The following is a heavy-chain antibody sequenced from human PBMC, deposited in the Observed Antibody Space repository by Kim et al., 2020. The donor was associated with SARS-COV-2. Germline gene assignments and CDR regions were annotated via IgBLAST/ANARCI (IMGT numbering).Heavy chain of an antibody. J-gene: IGHJ4*02. Sequence: SVKVSCKASGGTFSSYAITWVRQAPGQGLEWMGGIIPIFGTTNYAQKFQARVTITADESTSTAYMELRSLRSDDTAVYYCATDKEGGRYYDSSGYYTTRYFDYWGQGTLVSVSS. CDR2: IIPIFGTT. CDR1: GGTFSSYA. V-gene: IGHV1-69*13. CDR3: ATDKEGGRYYDSSGYYTTRYFDY. D-gene: IGHD3-22*01.